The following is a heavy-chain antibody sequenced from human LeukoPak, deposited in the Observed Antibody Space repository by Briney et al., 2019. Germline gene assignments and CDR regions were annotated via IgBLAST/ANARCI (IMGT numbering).Heavy chain of an antibody. CDR2: IRYDGSNK. V-gene: IGHV3-30*02. Sequence: GGSLRLSCAASGFTFSSYDMHWVRQAPGKGLEWVAFIRYDGSNKYYADSVKGRFTISRDNSKNTVYLQMNSLRAEDTAVYYCAAPGVPAATYYFDYWGQGTLVTVSS. D-gene: IGHD2-2*01. CDR3: AAPGVPAATYYFDY. CDR1: GFTFSSYD. J-gene: IGHJ4*02.